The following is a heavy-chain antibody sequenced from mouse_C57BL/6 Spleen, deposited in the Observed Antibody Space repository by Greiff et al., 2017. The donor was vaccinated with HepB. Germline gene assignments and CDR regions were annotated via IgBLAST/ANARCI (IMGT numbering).Heavy chain of an antibody. CDR3: ARGGYEYDEGFAY. CDR1: GYTFTSYW. V-gene: IGHV1-64*01. CDR2: IHPNSGST. J-gene: IGHJ3*01. Sequence: VQLQQPGAELVKPGASVKLSCKASGYTFTSYWMHWVKQRPGQGLEWIGMIHPNSGSTNYNEKFKRKATLTVDKSSTTAYMQLSSLTSEASAVYYCARGGYEYDEGFAYWGQGTLVTVSA. D-gene: IGHD2-4*01.